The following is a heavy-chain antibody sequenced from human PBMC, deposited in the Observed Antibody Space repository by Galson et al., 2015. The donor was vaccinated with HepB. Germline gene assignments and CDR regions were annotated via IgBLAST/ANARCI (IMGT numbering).Heavy chain of an antibody. CDR3: ARENEDIGRSHYFDF. CDR2: TYYRSKWYN. CDR1: GDSVSSDSAA. J-gene: IGHJ4*02. Sequence: CAISGDSVSSDSAAWNWIRQSPSRGLEWLGRTYYRSKWYNDYALSVKSRLTINPDTANNQSSLQLSSVTPEDTAVYYCARENEDIGRSHYFDFWGQGTTVTVSS. D-gene: IGHD2-15*01. V-gene: IGHV6-1*01.